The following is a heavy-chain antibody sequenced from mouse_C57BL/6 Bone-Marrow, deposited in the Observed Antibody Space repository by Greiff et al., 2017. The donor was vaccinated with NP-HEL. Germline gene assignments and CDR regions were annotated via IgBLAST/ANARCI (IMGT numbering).Heavy chain of an antibody. CDR1: GYTFTSYW. D-gene: IGHD2-3*01. CDR3: ARRGWLLAWFAY. Sequence: QVQLQQPGAELVKPGASVKLSCKASGYTFTSYWMQWVKQRPGQGLEWIGEINPSDSYTNYNQKFKGKATLTVDTSSSTAYMQLSSLTSEDSAVYYCARRGWLLAWFAYWGQGTLVTVSA. J-gene: IGHJ3*01. CDR2: INPSDSYT. V-gene: IGHV1-50*01.